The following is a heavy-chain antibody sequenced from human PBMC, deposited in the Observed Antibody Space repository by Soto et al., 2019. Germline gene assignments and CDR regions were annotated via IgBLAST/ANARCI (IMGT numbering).Heavy chain of an antibody. CDR1: GGSISSSSYY. CDR2: IYYSGST. Sequence: PSETLCLTCTVSGGSISSSSYYWGWIRQPPGKGLEWIGSIYYSGSTYYNPSLKSRVTISVDTSKNQFSLKLSSVTAADTAVYYCARLTASYSSSSLLGGEYYYMDVWGKGTTVTVSS. J-gene: IGHJ6*03. D-gene: IGHD6-6*01. CDR3: ARLTASYSSSSLLGGEYYYMDV. V-gene: IGHV4-39*01.